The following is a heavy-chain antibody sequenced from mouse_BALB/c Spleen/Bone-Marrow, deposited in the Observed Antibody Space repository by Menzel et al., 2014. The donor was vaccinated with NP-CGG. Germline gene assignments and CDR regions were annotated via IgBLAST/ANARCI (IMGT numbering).Heavy chain of an antibody. CDR1: GYTFTDTW. CDR2: INPSTGYA. J-gene: IGHJ2*01. V-gene: IGHV1-7*01. CDR3: ARDY. Sequence: QVQLQQSGPELAKPGASVKMSCKASGYTFTDTWIHWIKQRPGQGLEWIGYINPSTGYAEYNQNFKDKATLTVDKSSSTAYMQLSSLTSEDSAAYYCARDYWGQGTTLTVSS.